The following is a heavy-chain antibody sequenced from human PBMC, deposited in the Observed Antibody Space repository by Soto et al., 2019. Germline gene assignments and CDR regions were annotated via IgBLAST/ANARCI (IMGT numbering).Heavy chain of an antibody. Sequence: EVQLVESGGGLVQPGRSLRLSCAASGFTFDDYAMNWVRQAPGKGLEWVSGISWNSGSIGYADSVKGRFTISRDNAKNSLYLQMNSLRAEDTALYYCAKDRGLVLSFSLDYWGQGTLVTVSS. D-gene: IGHD6-19*01. CDR3: AKDRGLVLSFSLDY. V-gene: IGHV3-9*01. J-gene: IGHJ4*02. CDR2: ISWNSGSI. CDR1: GFTFDDYA.